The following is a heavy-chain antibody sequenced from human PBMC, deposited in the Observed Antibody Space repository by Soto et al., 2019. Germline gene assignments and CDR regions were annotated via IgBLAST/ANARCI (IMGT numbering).Heavy chain of an antibody. CDR1: GFTFSSYS. J-gene: IGHJ3*02. V-gene: IGHV3-48*01. CDR2: ISSSSSTI. Sequence: GGSLRLSCAASGFTFSSYSMNWVRQAPGKGLEWVSYISSSSSTIYYADSVKGRFTISRDNAKNSLYLQMNSLRAEDTAVYYCGRDEIDDFGSGLGVFDIWGKGTRVT. D-gene: IGHD3-3*01. CDR3: GRDEIDDFGSGLGVFDI.